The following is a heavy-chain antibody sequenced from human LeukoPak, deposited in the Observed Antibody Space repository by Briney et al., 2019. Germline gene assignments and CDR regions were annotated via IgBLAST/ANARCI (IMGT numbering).Heavy chain of an antibody. CDR3: ARDTTTLDP. CDR2: ISTHNGDT. D-gene: IGHD2-15*01. J-gene: IGHJ5*02. V-gene: IGHV1-18*01. Sequence: ASVKVSCKASGYTFTSYGISWVRQAPGQGLEWMGWISTHNGDTNYAQKFQGRVIMTTDTSMSTAYMEMRSLRSDDTAVYYCARDTTTLDPWGQGTLVTVSS. CDR1: GYTFTSYG.